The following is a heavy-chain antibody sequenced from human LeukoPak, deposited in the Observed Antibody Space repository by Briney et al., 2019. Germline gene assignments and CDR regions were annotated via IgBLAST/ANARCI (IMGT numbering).Heavy chain of an antibody. CDR1: GFPFSSYS. J-gene: IGHJ5*02. CDR3: AKAPIGYSSSWSGWFDP. V-gene: IGHV3-9*01. Sequence: GGSLRLSCAASGFPFSSYSLNWVRQAPGKGLEWVSGISWNSGSIGYADSVKGRFTISRDNAKNSLYLQMNSLRAEDTALYYCAKAPIGYSSSWSGWFDPWGQGTLVTVSS. D-gene: IGHD6-13*01. CDR2: ISWNSGSI.